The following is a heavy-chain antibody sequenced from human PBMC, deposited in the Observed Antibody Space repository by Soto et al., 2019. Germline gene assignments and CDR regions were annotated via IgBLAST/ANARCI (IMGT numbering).Heavy chain of an antibody. D-gene: IGHD3-3*01. CDR3: ARDRYYESYYYYYGMDV. CDR1: GFTFSSYA. J-gene: IGHJ6*02. CDR2: ISYDGSNK. V-gene: IGHV3-30-3*01. Sequence: PGGSLRLSCAASGFTFSSYAMHWVRQAPGKGLEWVAVISYDGSNKYYADSVKGRFTISRDNSKNTLYLQMNSLRAEDTAVYYCARDRYYESYYYYYGMDVWGQGTTVTVSS.